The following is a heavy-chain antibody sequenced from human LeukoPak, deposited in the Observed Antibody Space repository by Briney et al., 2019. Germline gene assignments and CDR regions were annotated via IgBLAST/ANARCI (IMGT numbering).Heavy chain of an antibody. J-gene: IGHJ1*01. CDR1: GFTFSNYA. Sequence: HTGGSLRLSCAASGFTFSNYAMSWVRQAPGKGLEWVSTISGSGAGTDYADSVKGRFTISRDNSKNTLFLQMNGLRAEDTAVFYCAKGSYSSGWSWDQGTLVTVSS. V-gene: IGHV3-23*01. CDR2: ISGSGAGT. D-gene: IGHD6-19*01. CDR3: AKGSYSSGWS.